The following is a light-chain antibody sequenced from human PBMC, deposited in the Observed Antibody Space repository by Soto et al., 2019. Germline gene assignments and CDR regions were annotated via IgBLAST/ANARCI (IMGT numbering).Light chain of an antibody. J-gene: IGLJ2*01. V-gene: IGLV2-14*01. Sequence: QSVLTQPASVSGSPGQSITISCTGTSSDVGGYNYVSWYQQHPGKAPKLMIYDVSNRPSGVSNRFSGSKSDNTASLTISGLQGEDEADYYRSSYTSSSRVVFGGGTKLTVL. CDR2: DVS. CDR3: SSYTSSSRVV. CDR1: SSDVGGYNY.